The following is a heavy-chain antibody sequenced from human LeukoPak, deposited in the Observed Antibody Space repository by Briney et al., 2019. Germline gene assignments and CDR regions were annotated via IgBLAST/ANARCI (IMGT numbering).Heavy chain of an antibody. CDR2: IKSKADGGTT. CDR1: GFTFSHAW. J-gene: IGHJ4*02. D-gene: IGHD6-19*01. CDR3: PTSGEIALAASAF. V-gene: IGHV3-15*01. Sequence: GGSLRLSCAASGFTFSHAWMSWVRQAPGKGLEWVGRIKSKADGGTTEYPAPVKGRFTISSADSKNTLSLQLKRPKTRQSTVDYCPTSGEIALAASAFWDQGTLVTVSS.